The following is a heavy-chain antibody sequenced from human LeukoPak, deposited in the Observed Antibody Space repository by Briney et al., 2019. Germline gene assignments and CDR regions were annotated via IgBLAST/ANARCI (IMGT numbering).Heavy chain of an antibody. CDR3: ARRYYDSSGRPFDY. CDR1: GGSISNYY. J-gene: IGHJ4*02. CDR2: INHSGST. V-gene: IGHV4-34*01. D-gene: IGHD3-22*01. Sequence: SETLSLTCTVSGGSISNYYWSWIRQPPGKGLEWIGEINHSGSTNYNPSLKSRVTISVDTSKNQFSLKLSSVTAADTAVYYCARRYYDSSGRPFDYWGQGTLVTVSS.